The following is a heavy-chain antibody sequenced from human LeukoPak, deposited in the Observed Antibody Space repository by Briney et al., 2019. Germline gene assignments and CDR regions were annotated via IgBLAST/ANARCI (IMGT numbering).Heavy chain of an antibody. V-gene: IGHV4-34*01. J-gene: IGHJ5*02. CDR3: ARGDGPDSSSWLGLWFDP. CDR1: GGSFSGYY. Sequence: SETLSLTCAVYGGSFSGYYWSWIRQPPGKGLEWIGEINHSGSTNYNPSPKSRVTISVDTSKNQFSLKLSSVTAADTAVYYCARGDGPDSSSWLGLWFDPWGQGTLVTVSS. CDR2: INHSGST. D-gene: IGHD6-13*01.